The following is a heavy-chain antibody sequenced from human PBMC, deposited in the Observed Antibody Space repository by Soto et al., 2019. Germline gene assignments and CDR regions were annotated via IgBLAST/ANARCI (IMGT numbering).Heavy chain of an antibody. D-gene: IGHD2-8*02. CDR1: GGSFSGYY. V-gene: IGHV4-34*01. CDR2: INHSGST. Sequence: QVQLQQWGAGLLKPSETLSLTCAVYGGSFSGYYWTWIRQPPGTGLEWIGEINHSGSTNYNPALKSLVTISVDSSKNQFSLKLTSVTAAVTAVYYCARDKTTGLFDYWGQGTLVTVSS. J-gene: IGHJ4*02. CDR3: ARDKTTGLFDY.